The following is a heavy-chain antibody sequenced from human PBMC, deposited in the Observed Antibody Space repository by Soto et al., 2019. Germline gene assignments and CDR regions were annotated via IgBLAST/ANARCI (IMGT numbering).Heavy chain of an antibody. CDR1: GFTFINYA. D-gene: IGHD4-17*01. CDR2: ISYDGSNK. CDR3: ARDQVKGTMTIL. V-gene: IGHV3-30-3*01. Sequence: PGGSLRLSCAASGFTFINYAMHWVRQAPGEGLEWVAVISYDGSNKYYADSVKGRFTISRDNSKNTMYLQMNSLSAEDTAVYHCARDQVKGTMTILWGQGTLVTVS. J-gene: IGHJ4*02.